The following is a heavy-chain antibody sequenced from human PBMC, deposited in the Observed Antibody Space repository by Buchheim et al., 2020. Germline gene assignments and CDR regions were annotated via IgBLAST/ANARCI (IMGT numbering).Heavy chain of an antibody. D-gene: IGHD6-13*01. CDR3: ARDIYDAAWYSVDL. Sequence: QVQLVESGGGVVQPGGSLRLSCEASGFTFRNHNMHWVRQAPGKGLEWVAVIWHDGTNKYYSDSAKGRVTISRDNSKNTLYLQLNSVRVEDTAVYYCARDIYDAAWYSVDLWGQGTL. J-gene: IGHJ5*02. CDR2: IWHDGTNK. V-gene: IGHV3-33*01. CDR1: GFTFRNHN.